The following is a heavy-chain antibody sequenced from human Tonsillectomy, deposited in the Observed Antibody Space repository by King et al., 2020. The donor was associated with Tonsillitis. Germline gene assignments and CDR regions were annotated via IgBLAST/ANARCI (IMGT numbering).Heavy chain of an antibody. CDR2: LNIDGSSE. CDR3: AREVDYSGSFPFFDY. CDR1: GFTFRRSW. J-gene: IGHJ4*02. V-gene: IGHV3-74*01. Sequence: VQLVESGGGLVQSGGSLRFSFAASGFTFRRSWRHWSATVPGKGRVWASRLNIDGSSETNAGSVKGRFTISRENAKNTLYLQMNSLRVEDTAIYYCAREVDYSGSFPFFDYWGQGTLVTVSS. D-gene: IGHD1-26*01.